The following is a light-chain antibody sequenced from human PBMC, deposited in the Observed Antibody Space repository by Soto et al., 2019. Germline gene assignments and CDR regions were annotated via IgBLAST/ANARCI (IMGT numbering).Light chain of an antibody. Sequence: QSVLTQPPSASGTPGQRVTISCSGGSSNIGRDTVNWYQHFPGTAPKVLIYSNNQRPSGVPDRFSGSKSGTSASLAISGLQSEDEADYYCAVWDGSLNGWVFGGGTKLTVL. CDR1: SSNIGRDT. CDR3: AVWDGSLNGWV. V-gene: IGLV1-44*01. CDR2: SNN. J-gene: IGLJ3*02.